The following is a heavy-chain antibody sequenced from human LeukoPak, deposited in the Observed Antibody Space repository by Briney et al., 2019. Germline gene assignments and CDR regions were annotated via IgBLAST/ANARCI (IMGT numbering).Heavy chain of an antibody. D-gene: IGHD3-10*01. CDR1: GFTFSSYA. J-gene: IGHJ4*02. CDR2: ISGSGGST. Sequence: GGSLRLSCAASGFTFSSYATSWVRQAPGKGLEWVSAISGSGGSTYYADSVKGRFTISRDNSKNTLYLQMNSLRAEDTAVYYCAKDIITMVRGAGFDYWGQGTLVTVSS. V-gene: IGHV3-23*01. CDR3: AKDIITMVRGAGFDY.